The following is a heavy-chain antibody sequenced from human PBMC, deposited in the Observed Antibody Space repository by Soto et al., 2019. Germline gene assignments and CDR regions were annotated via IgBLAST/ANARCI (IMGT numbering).Heavy chain of an antibody. CDR2: IYYSGST. CDR1: GVSISSGDYY. CDR3: ARSDISPYDRPPLEY. D-gene: IGHD3-22*01. V-gene: IGHV4-30-4*01. Sequence: SETLSLTCTVSGVSISSGDYYWSWMRQPPGKGLEWIGYIYYSGSTYYNPSLKSRVTISVDTSKNQFSLKLSSVTAADTAVYYCARSDISPYDRPPLEYWGQGTLVTVSS. J-gene: IGHJ4*02.